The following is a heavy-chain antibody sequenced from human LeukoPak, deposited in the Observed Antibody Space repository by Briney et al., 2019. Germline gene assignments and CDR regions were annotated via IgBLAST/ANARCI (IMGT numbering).Heavy chain of an antibody. CDR2: ISAYNGNT. V-gene: IGHV1-18*04. CDR1: GYTFTGYY. Sequence: GASVKVSCKASGYTFTGYYMHWVRQVPGQGLEWMGWISAYNGNTNYAQKLQGRVTMTTDTSTSTAYMELRSLRSDDTAVYYCARASWTTEGHWFDPWGQGTLVTVSS. CDR3: ARASWTTEGHWFDP. J-gene: IGHJ5*02. D-gene: IGHD4-17*01.